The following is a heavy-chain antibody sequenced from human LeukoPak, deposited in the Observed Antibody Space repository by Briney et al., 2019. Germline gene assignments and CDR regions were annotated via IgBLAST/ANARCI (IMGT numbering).Heavy chain of an antibody. J-gene: IGHJ6*03. Sequence: GGSLRLSCAASGFTFDEYTMHWVRQPPGKGLEWVSLMTWDAGTTYYADSVKGRFTISRDNSKNSLYLQMNSLRSEDTALYYCAKGGQTAARDMDVWGKGTTVTVSS. CDR2: MTWDAGTT. CDR1: GFTFDEYT. V-gene: IGHV3-43*01. D-gene: IGHD2-2*01. CDR3: AKGGQTAARDMDV.